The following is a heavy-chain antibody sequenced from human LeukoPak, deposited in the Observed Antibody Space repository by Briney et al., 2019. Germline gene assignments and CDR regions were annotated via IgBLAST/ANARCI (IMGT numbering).Heavy chain of an antibody. CDR3: ARAVVDDAFDI. V-gene: IGHV4-30-2*01. CDR1: GGSISSGGYS. D-gene: IGHD2-15*01. CDR2: IYHSGST. J-gene: IGHJ3*02. Sequence: SETLSLTCSVSGGSISSGGYSWSWIRQPPGKGLEWIGYIYHSGSTYYNPSLKSRVTISVDRSKNQFSLKLSSVTAADTAVYYCARAVVDDAFDIWGQGTMVTVSS.